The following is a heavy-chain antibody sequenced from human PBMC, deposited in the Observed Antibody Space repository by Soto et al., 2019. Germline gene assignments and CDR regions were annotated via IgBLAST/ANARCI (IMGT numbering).Heavy chain of an antibody. V-gene: IGHV3-48*03. CDR2: ISSSGSTI. Sequence: EVQLVESGGGLVQPGGSLRLSCAASGFTFSSYEMNWVRQAPGKGLEWVSYISSSGSTIYYADSVKGRFTISRDNAKNSLYLQMNSLRAEDTAVYYCARKHSYYYYYGMDVWGQGTTVTVSS. CDR3: ARKHSYYYYYGMDV. J-gene: IGHJ6*02. CDR1: GFTFSSYE. D-gene: IGHD2-21*01.